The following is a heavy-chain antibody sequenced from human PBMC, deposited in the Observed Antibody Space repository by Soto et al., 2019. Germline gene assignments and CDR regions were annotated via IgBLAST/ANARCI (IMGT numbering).Heavy chain of an antibody. CDR2: INPNSGGT. CDR3: ARDLIAARRWGAGPYYHYYGMDV. D-gene: IGHD6-6*01. J-gene: IGHJ6*02. CDR1: GYTFTGYY. V-gene: IGHV1-2*02. Sequence: QVQLVQSGAEVKKPGASVKVSCKASGYTFTGYYMHWVRQAPGQGLEWMGWINPNSGGTNYAQKCQGRVTMTRNTSISTDYMELSRLGYEDPAVYYCARDLIAARRWGAGPYYHYYGMDVWGQGTTVNVSS.